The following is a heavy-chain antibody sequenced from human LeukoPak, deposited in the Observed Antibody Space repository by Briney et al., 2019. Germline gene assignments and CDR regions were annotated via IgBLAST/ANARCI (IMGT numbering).Heavy chain of an antibody. D-gene: IGHD6-13*01. CDR3: ARHSSSRTFYYYYMDV. J-gene: IGHJ6*03. CDR1: AGSISSSSYY. CDR2: IDHSGST. Sequence: ASQTLSLTCTVSAGSISSSSYYWGWIRHPPGKGLEWIGRIDHSGSTYYNASLKSRVTISVDTSKNQFSLKLSSVTAADTAVYYCARHSSSRTFYYYYMDVWGKGTTVTVSS. V-gene: IGHV4-39*01.